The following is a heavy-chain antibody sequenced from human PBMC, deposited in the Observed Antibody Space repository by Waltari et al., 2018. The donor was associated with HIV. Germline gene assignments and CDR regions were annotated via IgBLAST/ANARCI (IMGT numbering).Heavy chain of an antibody. CDR2: IYYSGST. J-gene: IGHJ3*02. CDR3: AIGYHRSDAFDI. CDR1: GGSISSSSYY. D-gene: IGHD2-15*01. V-gene: IGHV4-39*01. Sequence: QLQLQESGPGLVKPSETLSLTCTVSGGSISSSSYYWGWIRQPPGKGLEWIGSIYYSGSTYYNPSLKSRVTISVDTSKNQFSLKLSSVTAADTAVYYCAIGYHRSDAFDIWGQGTMVTVSS.